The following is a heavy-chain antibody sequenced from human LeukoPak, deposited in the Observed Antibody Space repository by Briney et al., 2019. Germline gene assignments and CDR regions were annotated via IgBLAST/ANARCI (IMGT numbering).Heavy chain of an antibody. CDR2: IIPILGIA. Sequence: SVKVSCKASGGTFSSYAISWVRQAPGQGLEWMGRIIPILGIANYAQKFQGRVTITADKSTSTAYVELSSLRSEDTAVYYCARALGYCSGGSCLPFDAFDIWGQGTMVTVSS. D-gene: IGHD2-15*01. J-gene: IGHJ3*02. CDR3: ARALGYCSGGSCLPFDAFDI. CDR1: GGTFSSYA. V-gene: IGHV1-69*04.